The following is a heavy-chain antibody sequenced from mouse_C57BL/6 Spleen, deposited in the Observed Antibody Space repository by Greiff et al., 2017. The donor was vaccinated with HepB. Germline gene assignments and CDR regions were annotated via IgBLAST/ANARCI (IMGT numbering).Heavy chain of an antibody. J-gene: IGHJ3*01. V-gene: IGHV1-50*01. CDR3: ARNLVYSNH. Sequence: VQLQQPGAELVKPGASVKLSCKASGYTFTSYWMQWVKQRPGQGLEWIGEIDPSDSYTNYNQKFKGKATLTVDTSSSTAYMQLSSLTSEDSAVYYCARNLVYSNHWGQGTLVTVSA. CDR1: GYTFTSYW. CDR2: IDPSDSYT. D-gene: IGHD2-5*01.